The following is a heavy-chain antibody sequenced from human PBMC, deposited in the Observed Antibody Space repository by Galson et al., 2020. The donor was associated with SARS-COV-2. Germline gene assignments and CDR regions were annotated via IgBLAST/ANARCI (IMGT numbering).Heavy chain of an antibody. D-gene: IGHD2-2*01. CDR1: GGSISSYY. V-gene: IGHV4-59*01. J-gene: IGHJ6*02. CDR3: ARASRYCSSTSCYEGIYYYYYGMDV. Sequence: SETLSLTCTVSGGSISSYYWSWIRQPPGKGLEWIGYIYYSGSTNYNPSLKSRVTISVDTSKSQFSLKLSSVTAADTAVYYCARASRYCSSTSCYEGIYYYYYGMDVWGQGTTVTVSS. CDR2: IYYSGST.